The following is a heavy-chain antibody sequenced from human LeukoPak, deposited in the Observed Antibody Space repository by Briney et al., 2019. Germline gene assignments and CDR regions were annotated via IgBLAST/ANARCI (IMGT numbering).Heavy chain of an antibody. CDR1: GGSISSYY. J-gene: IGHJ6*02. D-gene: IGHD3-22*01. V-gene: IGHV4-4*07. CDR3: AREEITMIVVGDYYYYGMDV. Sequence: PSETLSLTCTVSGGSISSYYWSWIRQPAGKGLEWIGRIYTSGSTNYNPSLKSRVTMSVDTSKNQFSLKLSSVTAADTAVYYCAREEITMIVVGDYYYYGMDVWGQGTTVTVSS. CDR2: IYTSGST.